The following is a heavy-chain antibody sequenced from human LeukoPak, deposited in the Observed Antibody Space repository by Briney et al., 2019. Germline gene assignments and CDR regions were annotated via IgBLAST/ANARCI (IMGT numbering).Heavy chain of an antibody. CDR1: GGTFSSYA. CDR2: IIPIFGTA. CDR3: ARRGGGYYFDY. J-gene: IGHJ4*02. V-gene: IGHV1-69*13. D-gene: IGHD3-10*01. Sequence: SVKVSCKASGGTFSSYAISWVRQAPGQGLEWMGGIIPIFGTANSAQKFQGRVTVTADESTSTAYMELSSLRSEDTAVYYCARRGGGYYFDYWGQGTLVTVSS.